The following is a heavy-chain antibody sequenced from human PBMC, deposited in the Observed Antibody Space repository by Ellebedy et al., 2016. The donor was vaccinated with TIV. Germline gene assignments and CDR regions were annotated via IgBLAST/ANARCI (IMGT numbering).Heavy chain of an antibody. Sequence: PGGSLRLSCAASGFTFTNYWMNWVRQAPGKGLGWVSSISSSSSYIYFADSLKGRFTVSRDNAKNSLYLQMNSLRAEDTAVYYCARDMGYTSGWYYFDYWGQGTLVTVSS. D-gene: IGHD6-19*01. J-gene: IGHJ4*02. CDR2: ISSSSSYI. V-gene: IGHV3-21*01. CDR3: ARDMGYTSGWYYFDY. CDR1: GFTFTNYW.